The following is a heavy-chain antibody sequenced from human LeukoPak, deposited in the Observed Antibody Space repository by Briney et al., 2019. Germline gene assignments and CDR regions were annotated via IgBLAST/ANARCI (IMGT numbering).Heavy chain of an antibody. J-gene: IGHJ3*02. CDR2: IYTSGST. CDR3: ARDPQGGTTSDAFDI. CDR1: GGSISSGSNY. D-gene: IGHD1-1*01. Sequence: SETLSLTCTVSGGSISSGSNYWSWIRQPAGKGLEWIGRIYTSGSTHYNPSLESRVTISVDASKNQFSLKLSSVTAADTAVYFCARDPQGGTTSDAFDIWGQGTMVTVSS. V-gene: IGHV4-61*02.